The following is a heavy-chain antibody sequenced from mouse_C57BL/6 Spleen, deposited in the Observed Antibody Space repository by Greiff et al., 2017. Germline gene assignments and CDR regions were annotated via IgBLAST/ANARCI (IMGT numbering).Heavy chain of an antibody. V-gene: IGHV1-59*01. J-gene: IGHJ4*01. Sequence: QVQLQQSGAELVRPGTSVKLSCKASGYTFTSYWMHWVKQSPGQGLEWIGVIDPSDSYTNYNQKFKGKATLTVDTSSSTAYMQLSSLTSEDSAVYYCERSGYYDYAMDYWGQGTSVTVSS. CDR1: GYTFTSYW. CDR3: ERSGYYDYAMDY. CDR2: IDPSDSYT. D-gene: IGHD2-3*01.